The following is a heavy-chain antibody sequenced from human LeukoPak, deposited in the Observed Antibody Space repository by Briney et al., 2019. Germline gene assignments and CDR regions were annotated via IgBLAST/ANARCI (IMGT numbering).Heavy chain of an antibody. Sequence: SVKVSCKASGGTFSSYAISWVRQAPGQGLEWMGGIIPIFGTANYAQKFQGRVTITADESTSTAYMELSSLRSEDTAVYYCARGGIAAAGRGALDYWGQGTLVTVSS. CDR1: GGTFSSYA. CDR2: IIPIFGTA. J-gene: IGHJ4*02. V-gene: IGHV1-69*13. D-gene: IGHD6-13*01. CDR3: ARGGIAAAGRGALDY.